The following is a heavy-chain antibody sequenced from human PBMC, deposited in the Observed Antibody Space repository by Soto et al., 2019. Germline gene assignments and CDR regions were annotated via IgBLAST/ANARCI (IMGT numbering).Heavy chain of an antibody. D-gene: IGHD3-10*01. CDR2: MSYDGTTK. CDR3: AREVLWSRYFDY. Sequence: QVQLVESGGGVVQPGRSLRLSCAASGFIFSNYVMYWVRQAPGKGLEWVAFMSYDGTTKYYADSVKGRFTISRDNSKNTLYLQMNSLRPEDTGVYYCAREVLWSRYFDYWVQGTLVTVSS. V-gene: IGHV3-30-3*01. J-gene: IGHJ4*02. CDR1: GFIFSNYV.